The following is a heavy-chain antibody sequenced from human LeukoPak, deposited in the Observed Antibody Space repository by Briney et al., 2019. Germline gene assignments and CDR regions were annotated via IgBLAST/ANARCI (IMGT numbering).Heavy chain of an antibody. CDR1: GFTFSSYW. V-gene: IGHV3-21*01. Sequence: GGSLRLSCAASGFTFSSYWMNWARQAPGKGLEWVSSISSSSSYIYYADSVKGRFAISRDNAKNSLYLQMNSLRAEDTAVYYCARDLYDSTYYFDYWGQGTLVTVSS. D-gene: IGHD3-22*01. CDR3: ARDLYDSTYYFDY. J-gene: IGHJ4*02. CDR2: ISSSSSYI.